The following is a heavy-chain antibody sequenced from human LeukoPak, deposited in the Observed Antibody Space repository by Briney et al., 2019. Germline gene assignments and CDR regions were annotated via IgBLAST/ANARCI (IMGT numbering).Heavy chain of an antibody. Sequence: ASVKVSCKASGYTFTGYYMHWVRQAPGQGLEWMGWIDPKLGTANYAQKFRGRVTITADESTTTVYMELSSLRSEDTAVYYCAREKGSWGVFDYWGQGTLVTVSS. CDR1: GYTFTGYY. J-gene: IGHJ4*02. CDR2: IDPKLGTA. D-gene: IGHD1-26*01. CDR3: AREKGSWGVFDY. V-gene: IGHV1-69*13.